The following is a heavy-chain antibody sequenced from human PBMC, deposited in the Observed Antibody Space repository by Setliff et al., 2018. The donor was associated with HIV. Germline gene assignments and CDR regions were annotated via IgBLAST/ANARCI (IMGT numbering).Heavy chain of an antibody. D-gene: IGHD3-10*01. Sequence: SETLSLTCTVSGGSISSGGYYWSWIRQHPGKGLEWIGSIYSSGNTYYNPPLKSRVTISVDTPKNQFSLKLSSVTAADTAVYYCATHRGYYYGSGNYQNWYFDLWGRGTLVTVSS. CDR2: IYSSGNT. CDR1: GGSISSGGYY. J-gene: IGHJ2*01. CDR3: ATHRGYYYGSGNYQNWYFDL. V-gene: IGHV4-31*03.